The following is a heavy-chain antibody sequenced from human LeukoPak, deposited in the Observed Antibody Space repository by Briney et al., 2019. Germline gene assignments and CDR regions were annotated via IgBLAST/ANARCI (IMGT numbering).Heavy chain of an antibody. D-gene: IGHD3-22*01. CDR3: ARRYYDSSGNFDY. CDR2: IIPILGIA. CDR1: GGTFSSYA. Sequence: ASVKVSCKASGGTFSSYAISWVRQAPGQGLEWMGRIIPILGIANYAQKFQGRVTITADKSTSTAYMELSSLRSEDTAVYYCARRYYDSSGNFDYWGQGTLVTVSS. V-gene: IGHV1-69*04. J-gene: IGHJ4*02.